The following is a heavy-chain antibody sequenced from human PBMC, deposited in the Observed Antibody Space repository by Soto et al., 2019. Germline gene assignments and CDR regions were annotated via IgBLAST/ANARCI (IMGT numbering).Heavy chain of an antibody. Sequence: ASVKVSCKASGGTFSSYAISWVRQAPGQGLEWMGGIIPIFGTANYAQKFQGRVTITADESTSTAYMELRSLRSDDTAVYYCAREGSAPYYYYGMDVWGQGTTVTVSS. J-gene: IGHJ6*02. V-gene: IGHV1-69*13. CDR3: AREGSAPYYYYGMDV. CDR1: GGTFSSYA. D-gene: IGHD6-19*01. CDR2: IIPIFGTA.